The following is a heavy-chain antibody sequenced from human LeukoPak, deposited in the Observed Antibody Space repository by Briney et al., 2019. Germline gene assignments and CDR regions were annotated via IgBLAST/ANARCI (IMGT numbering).Heavy chain of an antibody. CDR1: GGSFSGYY. V-gene: IGHV4-34*01. D-gene: IGHD3-16*01. J-gene: IGHJ5*02. CDR3: ARGKGGWFDP. CDR2: INHSGST. Sequence: SETLSLTCAVYGGSFSGYYWSWIRQPPGKGLEWIGEINHSGSTNYNPSLKSRVTISVDTSENQFSLKLSSVTAADTAVYYCARGKGGWFDPWGQGTLVTVSS.